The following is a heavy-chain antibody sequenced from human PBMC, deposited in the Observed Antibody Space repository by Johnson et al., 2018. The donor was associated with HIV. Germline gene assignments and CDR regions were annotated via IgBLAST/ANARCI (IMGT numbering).Heavy chain of an antibody. CDR2: ISYDGSNK. CDR3: ARDQRGDIIPTTYDAFDI. D-gene: IGHD5-12*01. J-gene: IGHJ3*02. Sequence: QVQLVESGGGLVKPGGSLRLSCAASGFTFSDYYMSWIRQAPGKGLEWVAVISYDGSNKYYADSVKGRFTISRDNSKNTLYLQMNSLRAEDTAVYYCARDQRGDIIPTTYDAFDIWGQGTMVTVSS. CDR1: GFTFSDYY. V-gene: IGHV3-30-3*01.